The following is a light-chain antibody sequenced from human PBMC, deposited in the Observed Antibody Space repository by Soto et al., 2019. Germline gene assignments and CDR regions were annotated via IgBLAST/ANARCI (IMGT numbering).Light chain of an antibody. J-gene: IGKJ1*01. CDR3: QKYNSAPRT. CDR2: GAS. Sequence: DIQMTQSPSSLSASVGDRVTITCRASQGISNYLAWYQHKPGTVHKLLIYGASTLQSGVPSRFSGSGSGTDFTLTISSLQPEDVATYYCQKYNSAPRTFGQGTKVEIK. CDR1: QGISNY. V-gene: IGKV1-27*01.